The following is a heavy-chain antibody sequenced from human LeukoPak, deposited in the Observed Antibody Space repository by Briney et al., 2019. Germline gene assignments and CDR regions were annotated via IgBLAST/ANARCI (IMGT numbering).Heavy chain of an antibody. Sequence: SETLSLTCTVSGGSISSYYWSWIRQPAGKGLEWIGRIYTSRSTNYNPSLKSRVAMSVDTSKNQFSLKLSSVAAADTAVYYCARLEPYYDILTGYSYQNYYFDYWGQGTLVTVSS. CDR1: GGSISSYY. J-gene: IGHJ4*02. V-gene: IGHV4-4*07. D-gene: IGHD3-9*01. CDR2: IYTSRST. CDR3: ARLEPYYDILTGYSYQNYYFDY.